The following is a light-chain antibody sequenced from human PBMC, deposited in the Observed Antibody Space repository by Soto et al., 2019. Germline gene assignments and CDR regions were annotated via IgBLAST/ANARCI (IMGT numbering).Light chain of an antibody. CDR1: ESVSSSY. V-gene: IGKV3-20*01. CDR3: HQYGTSTLT. Sequence: VLGRCPDNLSLSPGERATLSCRASESVSSSYLAWYQQRPGQAPRLLIYGGSSRATGIPDRFSGSGSGTDFTLTISRLEPEDFAVYYCHQYGTSTLTFGPGTRL. J-gene: IGKJ5*01. CDR2: GGS.